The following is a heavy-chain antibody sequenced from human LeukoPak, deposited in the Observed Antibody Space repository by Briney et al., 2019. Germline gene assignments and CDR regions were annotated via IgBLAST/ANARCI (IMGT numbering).Heavy chain of an antibody. D-gene: IGHD2-2*01. CDR1: GYTFTSYY. J-gene: IGHJ5*02. Sequence: ASVRVSCKASGYTFTSYYMHWVRQPPGQGLEWMGIINPSGGRTSNTQKFQGRVTMTRDMSASAVYMELSSLRSEDTAVYYCPRAVRHRSSTSCYRFIDWFDPWGQGTLVTVSS. V-gene: IGHV1-46*01. CDR3: PRAVRHRSSTSCYRFIDWFDP. CDR2: INPSGGRT.